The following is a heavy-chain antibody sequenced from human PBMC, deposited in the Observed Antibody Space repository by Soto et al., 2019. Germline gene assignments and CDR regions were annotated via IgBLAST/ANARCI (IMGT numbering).Heavy chain of an antibody. Sequence: QVQLVQSGAEVKKPGASVKVSCKASGYTFTNYGISWVRQAPGQGLEWMGWISAYNGNTKYAQKLQGRVTMTTDTSTSTAYRELRSLRSDDTAVYYCARGVGPGSYYNPYYWFDPWGQGTLVTVSS. CDR1: GYTFTNYG. D-gene: IGHD3-10*01. CDR3: ARGVGPGSYYNPYYWFDP. CDR2: ISAYNGNT. J-gene: IGHJ5*02. V-gene: IGHV1-18*01.